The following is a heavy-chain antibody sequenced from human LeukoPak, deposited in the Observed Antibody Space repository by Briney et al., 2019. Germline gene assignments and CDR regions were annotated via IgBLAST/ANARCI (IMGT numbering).Heavy chain of an antibody. V-gene: IGHV3-23*01. Sequence: GGSLRLSCAASGFTFSSYAMSWVRQAPGMGLEWVSGIGSSGTSTYYADSMKGRFTISRDNAKNSLYLQLNSLRADDTAVYYCVHAAYNWNPGSAWGQGTLVTVSS. CDR2: IGSSGTST. CDR1: GFTFSSYA. D-gene: IGHD1-20*01. CDR3: VHAAYNWNPGSA. J-gene: IGHJ5*02.